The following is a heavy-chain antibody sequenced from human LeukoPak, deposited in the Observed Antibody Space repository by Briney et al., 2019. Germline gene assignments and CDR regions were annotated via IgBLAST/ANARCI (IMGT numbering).Heavy chain of an antibody. Sequence: GGSLRLSFAASGFTFSSYAMSWVRQAPGKGLEWVSAISGSGGSTYYADSVKGRFTISRDNSKNTLYLQMNSLRAEDTAVYYCAKGSSWYDYGMDVWGQGTTVTVSS. D-gene: IGHD6-13*01. CDR1: GFTFSSYA. J-gene: IGHJ6*02. CDR3: AKGSSWYDYGMDV. CDR2: ISGSGGST. V-gene: IGHV3-23*01.